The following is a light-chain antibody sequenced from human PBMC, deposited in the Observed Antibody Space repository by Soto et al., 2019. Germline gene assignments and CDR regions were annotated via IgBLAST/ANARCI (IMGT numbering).Light chain of an antibody. CDR1: SGYVGTYSL. CDR2: EGH. CDR3: SSYGGFNNVI. J-gene: IGLJ2*01. Sequence: QSALAQPASVSGSPGQSITISCTGASGYVGTYSLVSWYQQHPGKAPKVVIYEGHKRPSGVPDRFSGSKSGNTASLTVSGLQADDEADYYCSSYGGFNNVIFGGGTKLTVL. V-gene: IGLV2-14*02.